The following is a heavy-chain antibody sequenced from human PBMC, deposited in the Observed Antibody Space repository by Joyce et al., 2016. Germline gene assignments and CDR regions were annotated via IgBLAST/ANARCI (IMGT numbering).Heavy chain of an antibody. D-gene: IGHD5-12*01. CDR2: LSYDGSKE. Sequence: QVQLVESGGGVVQPGRSLRLSCAASGFTVSSHAMHWVRQAPGKGLEWVAVLSYDGSKENYADSVKGRFTISRDNSKNTLYLQMNSLRAEDTAVYYCVRGRMEWLRSYWYLDLWGRGTLVTVSS. J-gene: IGHJ2*01. V-gene: IGHV3-30*04. CDR1: GFTVSSHA. CDR3: VRGRMEWLRSYWYLDL.